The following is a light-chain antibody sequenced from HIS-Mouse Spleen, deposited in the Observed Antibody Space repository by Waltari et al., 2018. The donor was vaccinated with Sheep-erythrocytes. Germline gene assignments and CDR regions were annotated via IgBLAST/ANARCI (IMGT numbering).Light chain of an antibody. CDR2: AAS. V-gene: IGKV1-39*01. Sequence: DIQMTQSPSSLSASVRDRVTITCRASQSISSYLNWDQQKPGKAPKLLIYAASSLQSGVPSRFSGSGSGTDFTLTISSLQPEDFATYYCQQSYSTPQFTFGPGTKVDIK. J-gene: IGKJ3*01. CDR3: QQSYSTPQFT. CDR1: QSISSY.